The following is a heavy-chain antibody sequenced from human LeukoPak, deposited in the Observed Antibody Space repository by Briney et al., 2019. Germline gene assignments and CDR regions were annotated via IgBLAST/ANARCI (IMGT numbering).Heavy chain of an antibody. Sequence: QPGGSLRLSCAASGFAFSSYVMSWLRQVPGKGLEWISAISGSGSTTYYADSVKGRFTISRDNAKNTLYLQMNSLRAEDTAMYYCARTLNYYDSSGYYYWGQGTLVTVSS. D-gene: IGHD3-22*01. V-gene: IGHV3-23*01. J-gene: IGHJ4*02. CDR1: GFAFSSYV. CDR2: ISGSGSTT. CDR3: ARTLNYYDSSGYYY.